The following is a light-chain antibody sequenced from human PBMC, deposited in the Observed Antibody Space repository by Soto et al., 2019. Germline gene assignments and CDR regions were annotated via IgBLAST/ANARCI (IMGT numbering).Light chain of an antibody. CDR3: QQSFITPNA. Sequence: DIQMTQSPSSLSASVGDRVTITGRAGQTITIYLNWYQQKQGKAPKLLIYAASPLQSGVPSRFIGDGAGTDFTLTISSLQPEDFAAYYCQQSFITPNAFGGVTKVEI. J-gene: IGKJ4*01. V-gene: IGKV1-39*01. CDR1: QTITIY. CDR2: AAS.